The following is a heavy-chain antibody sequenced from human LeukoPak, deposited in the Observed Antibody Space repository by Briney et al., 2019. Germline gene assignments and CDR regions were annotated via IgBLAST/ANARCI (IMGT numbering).Heavy chain of an antibody. J-gene: IGHJ4*02. V-gene: IGHV3-30-3*01. D-gene: IGHD6-13*01. Sequence: GRSPRLSCAASGFTFSSYAMHWVRQAPGKGLEWVAVISYDGSNKYYADSVKGRFTISRDNSKNTLYLQMNSLRAEDTAVYYCARDRQQLISARLDYWGQGTLVTVSS. CDR2: ISYDGSNK. CDR3: ARDRQQLISARLDY. CDR1: GFTFSSYA.